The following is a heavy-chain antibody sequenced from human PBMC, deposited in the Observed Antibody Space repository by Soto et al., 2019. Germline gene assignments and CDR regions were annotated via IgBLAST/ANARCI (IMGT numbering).Heavy chain of an antibody. CDR3: ARDAGGPADY. D-gene: IGHD6-25*01. CDR1: VESISIYY. Sequence: LSLTCTVSVESISIYYWSWIRQPPGKGLEWIGYMYYSGSTNYNPSLKSRVTISVDTSKNQFSLKLSSVTAADTAVYYCARDAGGPADYWGQVTLVTVSS. CDR2: MYYSGST. V-gene: IGHV4-59*01. J-gene: IGHJ4*02.